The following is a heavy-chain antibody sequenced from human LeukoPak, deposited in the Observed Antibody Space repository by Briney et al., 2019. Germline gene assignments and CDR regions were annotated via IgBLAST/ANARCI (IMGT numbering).Heavy chain of an antibody. CDR2: INPNSGGT. Sequence: ASVKVSCKASGYTFTGYYMHWVRQAPGQGLEWMGWINPNSGGTNYAQKFQGRVTMTRDTSISTAYMELSRLRSDDTAVYYCARSPHILTGENFDYWGQGTLVTVSS. J-gene: IGHJ4*02. D-gene: IGHD3-9*01. CDR3: ARSPHILTGENFDY. CDR1: GYTFTGYY. V-gene: IGHV1-2*02.